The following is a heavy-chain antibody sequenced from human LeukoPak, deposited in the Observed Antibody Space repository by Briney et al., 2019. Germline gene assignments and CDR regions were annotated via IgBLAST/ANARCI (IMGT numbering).Heavy chain of an antibody. V-gene: IGHV1-46*01. CDR2: INPSGGTT. CDR1: GYTFVSYY. Sequence: ASVKVSCKASGYTFVSYYIHWVRQAPGQGLEWLGIINPSGGTTTFAQKFQGRVTVTRDTSTSTVYMEVSRLTSEDTAVYYCARSYCGGDCYSGDLHAFDIWGQGTVASVSS. CDR3: ARSYCGGDCYSGDLHAFDI. D-gene: IGHD2-21*02. J-gene: IGHJ3*02.